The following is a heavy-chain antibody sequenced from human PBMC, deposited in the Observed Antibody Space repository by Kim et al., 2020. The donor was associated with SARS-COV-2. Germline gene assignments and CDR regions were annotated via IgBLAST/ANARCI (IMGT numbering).Heavy chain of an antibody. D-gene: IGHD6-19*01. CDR1: GFTFSSYA. J-gene: IGHJ4*02. Sequence: GGSLRLSCAASGFTFSSYAMHWVRQAPGKGLEWVAVISYDGSNKYSADSVKGRFTISRDNSKNTLYLQMNSLRAEDTAVYYCARDPHSSGWYSPPDYWGQGTLVTVSS. CDR3: ARDPHSSGWYSPPDY. CDR2: ISYDGSNK. V-gene: IGHV3-30*04.